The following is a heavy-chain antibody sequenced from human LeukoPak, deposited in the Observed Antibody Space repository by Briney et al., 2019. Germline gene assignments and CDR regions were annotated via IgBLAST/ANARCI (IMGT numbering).Heavy chain of an antibody. Sequence: ASVKVSCKPSGYSLTGHYMHWVRQAPGQGLEWMGWINPNSGGTNYAQKFQGRVTMTRDTSISTAYMELSRLRSDDTAVYYCARVPPYYYDSSGYFVAAFDIWGLGTMVTVSS. D-gene: IGHD3-22*01. CDR1: GYSLTGHY. CDR3: ARVPPYYYDSSGYFVAAFDI. CDR2: INPNSGGT. J-gene: IGHJ3*02. V-gene: IGHV1-2*02.